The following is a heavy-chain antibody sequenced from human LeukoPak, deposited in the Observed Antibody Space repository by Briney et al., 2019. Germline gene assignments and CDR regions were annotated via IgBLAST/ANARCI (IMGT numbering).Heavy chain of an antibody. CDR2: IYYGGNT. Sequence: ASETLSLTCTVSGGSISSNRYYWGWIRQPPGKGLEWIASIYYGGNTYYNLSLKSRVTISVDTSKNQFSLKLNSVTAADTAVYYCARHDSSGPYNAFDIWGQGTMVTVSS. CDR3: ARHDSSGPYNAFDI. J-gene: IGHJ3*02. V-gene: IGHV4-39*01. D-gene: IGHD3-22*01. CDR1: GGSISSNRYY.